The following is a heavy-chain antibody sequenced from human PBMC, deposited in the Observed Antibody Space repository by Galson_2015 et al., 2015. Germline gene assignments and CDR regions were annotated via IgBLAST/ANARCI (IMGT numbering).Heavy chain of an antibody. D-gene: IGHD3-22*01. V-gene: IGHV3-48*03. Sequence: ALRLSCAASGFTFSSYEMNWVRQAPGKGLEWVSYISGSGSTIYYADSVEGRFTISRDNAKNSLYLQMNSLRAEDTAVYYCARNRGYQFDYWAQGTLVTVSS. CDR3: ARNRGYQFDY. J-gene: IGHJ4*02. CDR2: ISGSGSTI. CDR1: GFTFSSYE.